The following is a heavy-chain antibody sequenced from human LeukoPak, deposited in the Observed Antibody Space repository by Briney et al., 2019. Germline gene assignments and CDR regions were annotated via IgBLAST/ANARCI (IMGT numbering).Heavy chain of an antibody. CDR3: ARAQRGSLYNWFDP. CDR1: GYSISSGYY. D-gene: IGHD1-26*01. Sequence: PSETLSLTCAVSGYSISSGYYWGWLRRPPGNGLEWIGSIYHSGNTYYNPSLKSRVTISVDTSKNQFSLKLSSVTAADTAVYYCARAQRGSLYNWFDPWGQGTLVTVSS. CDR2: IYHSGNT. V-gene: IGHV4-38-2*01. J-gene: IGHJ5*02.